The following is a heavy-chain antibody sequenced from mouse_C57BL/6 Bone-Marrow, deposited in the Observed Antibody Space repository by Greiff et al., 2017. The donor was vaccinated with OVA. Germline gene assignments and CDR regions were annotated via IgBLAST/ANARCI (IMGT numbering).Heavy chain of an antibody. CDR3: ARGIYYDYDGGY. D-gene: IGHD2-4*01. Sequence: VQLQQSGAELVRPGTSVKVSCKASGYAFTNYLIEWVKQRPGQGLEWIGVINPGSGGTNYNEKFKGKATLTADKSSSTAYMQLSSLTSEDSAVYFGARGIYYDYDGGYWGQGTTLTVSS. CDR2: INPGSGGT. J-gene: IGHJ2*01. V-gene: IGHV1-54*01. CDR1: GYAFTNYL.